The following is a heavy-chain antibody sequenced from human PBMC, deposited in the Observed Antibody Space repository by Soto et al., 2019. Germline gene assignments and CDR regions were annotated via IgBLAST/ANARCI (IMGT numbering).Heavy chain of an antibody. J-gene: IGHJ4*02. Sequence: PSETLSLTCNVTGDSIKTHYWSWIRQPPGKGLEWIGYIYYGGSTLYNPSLKRRVTISVDTAKNQFSLRLNSLTAADTAVYYCASGWMAAFDNWGQGXLVTVYS. CDR2: IYYGGST. CDR1: GDSIKTHY. V-gene: IGHV4-59*11. D-gene: IGHD2-2*03. CDR3: ASGWMAAFDN.